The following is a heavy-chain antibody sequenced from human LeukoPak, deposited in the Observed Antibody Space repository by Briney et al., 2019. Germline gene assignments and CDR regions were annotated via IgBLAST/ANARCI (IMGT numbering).Heavy chain of an antibody. CDR2: IKQDGSEK. V-gene: IGHV3-7*01. CDR3: ARIGYSSSCFDY. Sequence: GGSLRLSCAASGFTFSNYWMSWVRQAPGKGLEWVANIKQDGSEKHYVDSMKGRFTISRDNAKNSVYLQMNSLRAEDTAVYYCARIGYSSSCFDYWGQGTLVTVSS. J-gene: IGHJ4*03. CDR1: GFTFSNYW. D-gene: IGHD6-13*01.